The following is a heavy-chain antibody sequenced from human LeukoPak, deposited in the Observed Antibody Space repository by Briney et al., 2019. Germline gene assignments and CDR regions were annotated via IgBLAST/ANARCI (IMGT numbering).Heavy chain of an antibody. CDR2: ISSSSSYI. CDR1: GFTFSSYS. D-gene: IGHD3-3*01. Sequence: GGSLRLSCAASGFTFSSYSMNWARQAPGKGLEWVSSISSSSSYIYYADSVKGRFTISRDNAKNSLYLQMNSLRAEDTAVYYCARPDFTIFGVVSQPDAFDIWGQGTMVTVSS. J-gene: IGHJ3*02. CDR3: ARPDFTIFGVVSQPDAFDI. V-gene: IGHV3-21*01.